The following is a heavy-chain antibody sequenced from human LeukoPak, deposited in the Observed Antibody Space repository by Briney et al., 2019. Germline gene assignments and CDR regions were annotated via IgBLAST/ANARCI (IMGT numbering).Heavy chain of an antibody. CDR1: GGSFSGYY. CDR2: INHSGNT. J-gene: IGHJ6*03. CDR3: ARNHYYYMDV. V-gene: IGHV4-34*01. Sequence: SETLSLTCAVYGGSFSGYYWSWIRQPPGKGLEWIGEINHSGNTNYNPSLKSRVTISVDTSKNQFSLKLSSVTAADTAVFYCARNHYYYMDVWGKGTTVTVSS.